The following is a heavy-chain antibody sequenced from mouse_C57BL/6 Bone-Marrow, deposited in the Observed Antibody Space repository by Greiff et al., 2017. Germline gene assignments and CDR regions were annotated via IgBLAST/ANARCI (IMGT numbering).Heavy chain of an antibody. CDR3: ARSRQLRLLHYFDY. D-gene: IGHD3-2*02. J-gene: IGHJ2*01. Sequence: VQLKESGPELVKPGASVKISCKASGYSFTDYNMNWVKQSNGKSLEWIGVINPNYGTTSYNQKFKGKATLTVDQSSSTAYMQLNSLTSEDSAVYYCARSRQLRLLHYFDYWGQGTTLTVSS. CDR2: INPNYGTT. CDR1: GYSFTDYN. V-gene: IGHV1-39*01.